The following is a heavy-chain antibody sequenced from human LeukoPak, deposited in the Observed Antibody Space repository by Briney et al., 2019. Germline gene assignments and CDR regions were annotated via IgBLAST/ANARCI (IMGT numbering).Heavy chain of an antibody. Sequence: GGTLRLSCAASGFTFSNYAMSWVRQAPGKGLEWVSGISGSGGSTYYADSVKGRFTISRDNSKNTLYLQMNSLRAEDTAVYYCAKRVSHAPTWGQGTLVTVSS. J-gene: IGHJ5*02. CDR3: AKRVSHAPT. V-gene: IGHV3-23*01. CDR2: ISGSGGST. CDR1: GFTFSNYA.